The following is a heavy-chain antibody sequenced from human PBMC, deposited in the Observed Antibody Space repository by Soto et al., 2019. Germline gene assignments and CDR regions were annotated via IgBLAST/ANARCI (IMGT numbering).Heavy chain of an antibody. Sequence: PGESLKISCKGSGYRFTSYWNGWVRQMPGKGMEWMGIIYPGDSDTRYSPSFQGQVTISADHFISTAYLQWSSLKASDTAMYYCAIGVLVPGGAFDIWGQGTMVTVSS. V-gene: IGHV5-51*01. CDR2: IYPGDSDT. CDR1: GYRFTSYW. CDR3: AIGVLVPGGAFDI. D-gene: IGHD3-10*01. J-gene: IGHJ3*02.